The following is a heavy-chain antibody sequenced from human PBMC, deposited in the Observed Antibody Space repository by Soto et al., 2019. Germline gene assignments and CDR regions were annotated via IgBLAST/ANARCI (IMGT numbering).Heavy chain of an antibody. CDR2: IIPIFGTA. V-gene: IGHV1-69*12. D-gene: IGHD3-22*01. J-gene: IGHJ5*02. CDR3: ARDRGPSSGYYPYWFDP. CDR1: GGTFSSYA. Sequence: QVQLVQSGAEVKKPGSSVKVSCKASGGTFSSYAITWVRQAPGQGLEWMGGIIPIFGTANYAQKFQARVTITAYESTSTAYRELSSLRSEDTAVYYCARDRGPSSGYYPYWFDPWGQGTLVTVSS.